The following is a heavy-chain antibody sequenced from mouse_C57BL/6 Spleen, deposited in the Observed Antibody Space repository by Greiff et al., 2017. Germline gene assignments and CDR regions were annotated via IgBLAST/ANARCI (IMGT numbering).Heavy chain of an antibody. V-gene: IGHV1-50*01. J-gene: IGHJ2*01. Sequence: QVQLQQPGAELVKPGASVKLSCKASGYTFTSYWMQWVKQRPGQGLEWIGEIDPSDSYTNYSQKFKGKATLTVDTSSSTAYMQLSSLTSEDSAVYYCAFGSPFDYWGQGTTLTVSS. CDR3: AFGSPFDY. D-gene: IGHD1-1*01. CDR1: GYTFTSYW. CDR2: IDPSDSYT.